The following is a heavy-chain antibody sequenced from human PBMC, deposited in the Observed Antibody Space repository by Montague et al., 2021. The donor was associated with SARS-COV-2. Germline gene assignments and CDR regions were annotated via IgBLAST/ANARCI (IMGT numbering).Heavy chain of an antibody. Sequence: SLRLSCAASGSTFSNYWMSWVRQAPGKGLEWVANIKNDESEKYYVDSVKGRFSVSRENAKNSLYLQMNSLRVEDTAVYYCARVSSSIDCFGMDVWGQGTTVTVSS. J-gene: IGHJ6*02. CDR3: ARVSSSIDCFGMDV. V-gene: IGHV3-7*01. D-gene: IGHD6-13*01. CDR1: GSTFSNYW. CDR2: IKNDESEK.